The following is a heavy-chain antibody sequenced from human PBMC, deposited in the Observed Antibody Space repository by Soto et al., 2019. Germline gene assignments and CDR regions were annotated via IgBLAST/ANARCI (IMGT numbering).Heavy chain of an antibody. D-gene: IGHD3-10*01. CDR2: INHSGST. J-gene: IGHJ6*02. V-gene: IGHV4-34*01. Sequence: SETLSLTCAVYGGSFSGYYWSWIRQPPGKGLEWIGEINHSGSTNYNPSLKSRVTISVDTSKNQFSLKLSSVTAADTAVYYCQRITMVRGASHGMDVWGQGTTVTVSS. CDR3: QRITMVRGASHGMDV. CDR1: GGSFSGYY.